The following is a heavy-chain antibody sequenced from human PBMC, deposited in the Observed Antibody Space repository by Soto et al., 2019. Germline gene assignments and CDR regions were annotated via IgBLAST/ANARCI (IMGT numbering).Heavy chain of an antibody. J-gene: IGHJ4*02. Sequence: GGSLRLSCAASGFAFTTAWMSWVRQAPGKGLEWVGRIKSKTDGGTTDYAAPVKGRFAISRDDSKNMLSLQMNSLKTEDTAVYYCTTEMGFTIFGVVIIPFHNWGQGTLVTVSS. D-gene: IGHD3-3*01. CDR1: GFAFTTAW. CDR3: TTEMGFTIFGVVIIPFHN. V-gene: IGHV3-15*01. CDR2: IKSKTDGGTT.